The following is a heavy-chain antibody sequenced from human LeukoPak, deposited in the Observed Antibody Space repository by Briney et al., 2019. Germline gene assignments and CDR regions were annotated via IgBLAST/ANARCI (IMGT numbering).Heavy chain of an antibody. Sequence: PSETLSLTCTVLGASTNNYYMSWVRQAPGKGLEWVSVIYSGGSTYYADSVKGRFTLSRDNSKNTLYLQMNSLRAEDTAVYYCARDSSSGWNGGGFDYWGQGTLVTVSS. J-gene: IGHJ4*02. CDR1: GASTNNYY. CDR3: ARDSSSGWNGGGFDY. V-gene: IGHV3-53*01. D-gene: IGHD6-19*01. CDR2: IYSGGST.